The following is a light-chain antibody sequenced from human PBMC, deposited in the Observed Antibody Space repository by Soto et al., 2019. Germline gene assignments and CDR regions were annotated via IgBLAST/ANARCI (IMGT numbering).Light chain of an antibody. J-gene: IGKJ1*01. V-gene: IGKV3-20*01. CDR1: QNVGTRF. Sequence: EIVLTQSPGPLSLSPGATATLSCRASQNVGTRFIAWYQQRPGQAPRLLIYGTSNRATGIPDRFSGSGSGTDFTLTINRLQPEDFAVYRCQQYSGSLPWTFGQGTKVEMK. CDR3: QQYSGSLPWT. CDR2: GTS.